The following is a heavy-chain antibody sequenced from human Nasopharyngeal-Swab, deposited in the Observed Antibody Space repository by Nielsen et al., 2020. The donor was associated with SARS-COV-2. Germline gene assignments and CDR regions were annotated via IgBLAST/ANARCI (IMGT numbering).Heavy chain of an antibody. CDR2: ISSSSSYI. CDR1: GFTFSSYS. Sequence: GESLKISCAASGFTFSSYSMNWVRQAPGKGLEWVSSISSSSSYIYYADSVKGRFTISRDNAKNSLYLQMNSLRAEDTAVYYCARATPTYSGGDFDYWGQGTLVTVSS. J-gene: IGHJ4*02. V-gene: IGHV3-21*04. D-gene: IGHD2-15*01. CDR3: ARATPTYSGGDFDY.